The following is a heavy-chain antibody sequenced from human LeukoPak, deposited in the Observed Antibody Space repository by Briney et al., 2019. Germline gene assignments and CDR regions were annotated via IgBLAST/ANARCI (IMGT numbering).Heavy chain of an antibody. V-gene: IGHV4-61*02. J-gene: IGHJ4*02. Sequence: SQTLSLTCTVSGGSISSGSYYWSWIRQLAGKGLEWIGRIYTSGSTNYNPSLESRVTISVDTSKNQFSLKLSSVTAADTAVYYCAREGYYDSSGYDYWGQGTLVTVSS. D-gene: IGHD3-22*01. CDR1: GGSISSGSYY. CDR3: AREGYYDSSGYDY. CDR2: IYTSGST.